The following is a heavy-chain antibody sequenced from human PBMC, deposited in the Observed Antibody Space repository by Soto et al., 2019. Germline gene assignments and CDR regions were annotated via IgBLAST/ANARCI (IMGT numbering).Heavy chain of an antibody. CDR3: ATPHDTYWYIDL. D-gene: IGHD3-9*01. V-gene: IGHV4-59*11. Sequence: QVQLQESGPGLVKPSETLSLTCAVSGDSISAHYWTWIRQSPGKALEWIGFLYYPGSTDYNASLRSRLMTSIEASNNQTSLILSSVTAADAAVYYCATPHDTYWYIDLWGRGTLVTVSS. CDR1: GDSISAHY. CDR2: LYYPGST. J-gene: IGHJ2*01.